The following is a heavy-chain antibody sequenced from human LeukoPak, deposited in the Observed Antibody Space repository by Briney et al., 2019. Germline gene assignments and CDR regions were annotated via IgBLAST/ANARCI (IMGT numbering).Heavy chain of an antibody. CDR3: ARCRYSSSPDFEY. CDR1: GGSISSYY. CDR2: IYYTGGT. J-gene: IGHJ4*02. Sequence: QLQLQESGSGLVKPSQTLSLTCTVSGGSISSYYWSWIRQPPGTGLEWIGYIYYTGGTNYNPSLKSRVTISADTSKNQFSLTLNSVTSADTAVYYCARCRYSSSPDFEYWGQGSLVTVSS. V-gene: IGHV4-59*01. D-gene: IGHD6-13*01.